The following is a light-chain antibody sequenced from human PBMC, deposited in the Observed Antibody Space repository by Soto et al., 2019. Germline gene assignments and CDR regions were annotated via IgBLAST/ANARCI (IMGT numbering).Light chain of an antibody. V-gene: IGKV3-20*01. CDR2: GAS. CDR3: QQYGSSPRT. CDR1: QSVSSSY. Sequence: EIVLTQSPGTLSLSPGERATLSCRASQSVSSSYLAWYQQKPGQAPMLLIYGASSRATGIPDRFSGSGSGTDFTLTISRLEPEDFAGYYCQQYGSSPRTFGQGTKVEIK. J-gene: IGKJ1*01.